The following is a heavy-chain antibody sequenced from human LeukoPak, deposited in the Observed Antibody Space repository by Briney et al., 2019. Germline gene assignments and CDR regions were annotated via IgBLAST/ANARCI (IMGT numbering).Heavy chain of an antibody. Sequence: SETLSLTCTVSGGSISGSSYYWSWIRQPPGKGLEWIGEINHSGSTNYNPSLKSRVTISVDTSKNQFSLKLSSVTAADTAVYYCARVGTMIVVVPTPPPDAFDIWGQGTMVTVSS. CDR3: ARVGTMIVVVPTPPPDAFDI. CDR2: INHSGST. CDR1: GGSISGSSYY. D-gene: IGHD3-22*01. V-gene: IGHV4-39*07. J-gene: IGHJ3*02.